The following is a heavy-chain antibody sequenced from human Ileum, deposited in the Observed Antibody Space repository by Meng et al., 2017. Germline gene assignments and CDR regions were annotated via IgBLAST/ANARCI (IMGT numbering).Heavy chain of an antibody. V-gene: IGHV4-34*01. J-gene: IGHJ1*01. Sequence: QWQFRQWGAGLLKPSETLSLARGVYGGSLNGDYCPWIRQPPGEGLEWIGEIHHSGSITYNPSLESRVTISMDTSKKQFSLKLHSVTAADTTVHYCARGDIAARCQHWGQGTLVTVSS. CDR3: ARGDIAARCQH. D-gene: IGHD6-6*01. CDR2: IHHSGSI. CDR1: GGSLNGDY.